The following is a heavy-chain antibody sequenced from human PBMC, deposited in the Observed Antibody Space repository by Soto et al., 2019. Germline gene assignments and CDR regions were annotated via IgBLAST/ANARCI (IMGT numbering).Heavy chain of an antibody. CDR1: GFIFSNHG. J-gene: IGHJ4*02. CDR2: ISHDENEK. CDR3: AKGGWPLDY. D-gene: IGHD2-15*01. Sequence: QVRLVESGGGVVQPGRSLRLSYAASGFIFSNHGMHWVRQAPGKGLEWLTFISHDENEKYYAESVKGRFTISRDNPKNTLYLQMNSPRTEDTAKYYCAKGGWPLDYWGQGILVTVSS. V-gene: IGHV3-30*18.